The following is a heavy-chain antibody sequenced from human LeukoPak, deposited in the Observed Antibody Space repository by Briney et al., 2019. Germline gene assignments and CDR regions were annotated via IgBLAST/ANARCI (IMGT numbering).Heavy chain of an antibody. V-gene: IGHV1-2*02. CDR3: ATAQICSSTSCYAEVNSYYYMDV. CDR1: GYTFTGYY. Sequence: ASVKVSCKASGYTFTGYYMHWVRQAPGQGLEWMGWINPNSGGTNYAQKFQGRVTMTRDTSISTACMELSRLRSDDTAVYYCATAQICSSTSCYAEVNSYYYMDVWGKGTTVTISS. D-gene: IGHD2-2*01. CDR2: INPNSGGT. J-gene: IGHJ6*03.